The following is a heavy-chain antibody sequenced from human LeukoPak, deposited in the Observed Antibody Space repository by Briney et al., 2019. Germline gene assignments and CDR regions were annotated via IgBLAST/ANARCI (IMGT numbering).Heavy chain of an antibody. D-gene: IGHD6-13*01. J-gene: IGHJ6*02. V-gene: IGHV3-33*01. Sequence: HSGGSLRLSCAASGFTFSSYGMHWVRQAPGKGLEWVAVIWYDGSNKYYADSVKSRFTISRDNSKNTLYLQMNSLRAEDTAVYYCARDSWSSSWYGRYYYGMDVWGQGTTVTVSS. CDR3: ARDSWSSSWYGRYYYGMDV. CDR1: GFTFSSYG. CDR2: IWYDGSNK.